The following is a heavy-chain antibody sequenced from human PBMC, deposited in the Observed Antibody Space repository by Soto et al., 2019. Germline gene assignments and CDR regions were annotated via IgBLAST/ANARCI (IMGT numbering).Heavy chain of an antibody. D-gene: IGHD3-10*01. Sequence: QVRLVESGGGLVKPGGSLRLSCAASGFTFTDYYMSWFRQAPGKGLEWVSQISSTGATIYYADSVKGRFTISRDNAENSLYLQMTSLRGEDTAMYYCALRFMVRGAFVPWGQGTLVTVSS. CDR3: ALRFMVRGAFVP. CDR2: ISSTGATI. CDR1: GFTFTDYY. J-gene: IGHJ5*02. V-gene: IGHV3-11*01.